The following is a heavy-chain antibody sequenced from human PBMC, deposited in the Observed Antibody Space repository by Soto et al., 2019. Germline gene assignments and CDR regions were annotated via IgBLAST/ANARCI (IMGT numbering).Heavy chain of an antibody. V-gene: IGHV4-39*01. CDR1: GGSIRSSSYY. Sequence: QLQLQESGPGLVKPSETLSLTCTVSGGSIRSSSYYWGWIRQPPGKGLEWIGSIYYSGSTYYNPYLKRRGTISVDTSKNQFSLKLSSVTAADTAVYYCARHCSSTSCYVDDYDYYYMDVCGKVTTVTVSS. D-gene: IGHD2-2*01. J-gene: IGHJ6*03. CDR2: IYYSGST. CDR3: ARHCSSTSCYVDDYDYYYMDV.